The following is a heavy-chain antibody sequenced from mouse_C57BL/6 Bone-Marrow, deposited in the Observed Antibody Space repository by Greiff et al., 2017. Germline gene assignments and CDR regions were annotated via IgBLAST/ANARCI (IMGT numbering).Heavy chain of an antibody. CDR1: GYTFTDYY. Sequence: VQLQQSGAELVRPGASVKLSCKASGYTFTDYYINWVKQRPGQGLEWIARIYPGSGNTYYNEKFKGKATLTAEKSSSTAYMQLSSLTSEDSAVYFCARDGVPFAYGGQGTLVTVSA. CDR3: ARDGVPFAY. CDR2: IYPGSGNT. V-gene: IGHV1-76*01. J-gene: IGHJ3*01. D-gene: IGHD6-1*01.